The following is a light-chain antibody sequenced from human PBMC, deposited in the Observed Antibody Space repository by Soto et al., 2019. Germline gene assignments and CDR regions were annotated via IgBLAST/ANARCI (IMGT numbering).Light chain of an antibody. CDR3: QQRSNWPPIT. CDR1: QSVSSY. J-gene: IGKJ1*01. CDR2: DAS. V-gene: IGKV3-11*01. Sequence: EIVLSQSPATLSLYPGERATLSCRASQSVSSYLAWYQQKPGQAPRLLIYDASNRATGIPARFSGSGSGTDFTLTISSLEPEDFAVYYCQQRSNWPPITFGQGTKVDI.